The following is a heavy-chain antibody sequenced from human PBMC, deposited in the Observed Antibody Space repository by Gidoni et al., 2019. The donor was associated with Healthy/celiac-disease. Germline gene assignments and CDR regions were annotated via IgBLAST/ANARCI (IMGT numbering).Heavy chain of an antibody. CDR1: GFTFRSYS. J-gene: IGHJ5*02. CDR3: ARDLYSSSWYISRNWFDP. CDR2: ISSSSSYI. V-gene: IGHV3-21*01. Sequence: EVQLVESGGGLVKPGGSLRLSCAASGFTFRSYSMNWVRQAPGKGLDWVSAISSSSSYIYYADSVEGRFTISRDNAKNSLYLQMNSLRAEDTAVYYCARDLYSSSWYISRNWFDPWGQGTLVTVSS. D-gene: IGHD6-13*01.